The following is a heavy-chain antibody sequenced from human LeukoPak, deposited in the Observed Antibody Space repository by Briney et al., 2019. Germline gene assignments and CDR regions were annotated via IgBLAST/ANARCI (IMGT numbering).Heavy chain of an antibody. D-gene: IGHD2-2*01. CDR3: ARQDCSSTSCYHNWFDP. CDR2: IYPGDSDT. V-gene: IGHV5-51*01. CDR1: GDSLASCW. J-gene: IGHJ5*02. Sequence: GWAVKTCCKGSGDSLASCWIGWGRQMPGKGLEWMGIIYPGDSDTRYSPSFQGQVTISADKSISTAYLQWSSLKASDTAMYYCARQDCSSTSCYHNWFDPWGQGTLVTVSS.